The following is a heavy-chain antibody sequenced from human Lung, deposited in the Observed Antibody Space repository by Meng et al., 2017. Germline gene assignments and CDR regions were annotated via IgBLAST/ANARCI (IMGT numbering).Heavy chain of an antibody. CDR1: RLTGSRYS. CDR3: ASAMGSYVPATNEWSPSYFDF. CDR2: IIPILERT. V-gene: IGHV1-69*02. J-gene: IGHJ4*02. Sequence: QVQQPHPGPEETTPGLSLTVAVTACRLTGSRYSFSWVRQAPGQGLEWMGRIIPILERTDYAQNIQCSITITAVISTTTAYMVMRSLTSENTAVYYIASAMGSYVPATNEWSPSYFDFWGQGALVTVSS. D-gene: IGHD3-16*01.